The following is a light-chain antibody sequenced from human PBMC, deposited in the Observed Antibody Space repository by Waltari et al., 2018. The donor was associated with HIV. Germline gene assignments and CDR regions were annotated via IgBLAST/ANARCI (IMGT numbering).Light chain of an antibody. V-gene: IGLV2-23*02. CDR1: SSDVGSYNL. CDR3: CSYAGSSTLI. Sequence: QSALTQPASVSGSPGQSITISCTGTSSDVGSYNLVSWYQQNPDKAPKLMIYEVSKRPSGVSNRCSGSKSDNTASLTIFGLQAEDEAAYYCCSYAGSSTLIFGGGTKLTVL. J-gene: IGLJ2*01. CDR2: EVS.